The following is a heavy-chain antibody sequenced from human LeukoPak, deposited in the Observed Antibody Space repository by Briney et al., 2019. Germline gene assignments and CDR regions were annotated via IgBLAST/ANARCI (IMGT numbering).Heavy chain of an antibody. J-gene: IGHJ5*02. V-gene: IGHV1-18*01. CDR2: ISAYNGNT. Sequence: ASVKVSCKASGYTFTSYGISWVRQAPGQGLEWMGWISAYNGNTNYAQKLQGRVTMTTGTSTSTAYMELRSLRSDDTAVYYCARGGATYYDILDWFDPWGQGTLVTVSS. CDR1: GYTFTSYG. CDR3: ARGGATYYDILDWFDP. D-gene: IGHD3-9*01.